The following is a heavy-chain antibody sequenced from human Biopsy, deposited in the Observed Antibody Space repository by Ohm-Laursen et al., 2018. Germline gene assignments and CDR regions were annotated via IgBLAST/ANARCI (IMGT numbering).Heavy chain of an antibody. D-gene: IGHD2-15*01. CDR1: GFPVSDYY. CDR3: VRAVGIAAAPIDY. CDR2: INSSGSTK. Sequence: SLRLSCSASGFPVSDYYMSWIRQAPGRGLEWVSDINSSGSTKYHAESVKGRFTISRDNAMNSVYLQMNSLRGEETAVYYCVRAVGIAAAPIDYWGQGTLVTVSS. J-gene: IGHJ4*02. V-gene: IGHV3-11*01.